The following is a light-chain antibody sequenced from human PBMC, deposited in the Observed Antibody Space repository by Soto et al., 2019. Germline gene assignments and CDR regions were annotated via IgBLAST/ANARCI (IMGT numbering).Light chain of an antibody. Sequence: QSVLTQPPSVSGAPGQRVTISCTGTSSNLGVGYGVHWYQQLPGTAPKLVIYGNTNRPSGVPDRFSGSKSGTSASLAITGLQAEDEADYYCQSYDRSLTGHVVFGGGTKLTVL. CDR2: GNT. CDR1: SSNLGVGYG. V-gene: IGLV1-40*01. CDR3: QSYDRSLTGHVV. J-gene: IGLJ2*01.